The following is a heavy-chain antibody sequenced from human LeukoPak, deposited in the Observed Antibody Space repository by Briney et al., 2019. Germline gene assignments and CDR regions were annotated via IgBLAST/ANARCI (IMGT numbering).Heavy chain of an antibody. CDR2: ISYDGSNK. V-gene: IGHV3-30*03. Sequence: GGSLRLSCAASGFTFSSYGMHWVRQAPGKGLEWVAVISYDGSNKYYVDSVKGRFTISRDTSKNTLYLQMNSLRAEDAAVYYCARSVDIDYWGQGTLVTVSS. D-gene: IGHD5-12*01. CDR3: ARSVDIDY. CDR1: GFTFSSYG. J-gene: IGHJ4*02.